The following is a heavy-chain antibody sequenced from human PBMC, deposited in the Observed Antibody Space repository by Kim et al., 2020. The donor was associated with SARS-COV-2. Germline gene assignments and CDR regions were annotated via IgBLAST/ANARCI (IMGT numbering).Heavy chain of an antibody. V-gene: IGHV4-59*01. Sequence: SETLSLTCTVSGGSISSYYWSWIRQPPGKGLEWIGYIYYSGSTNYNPSLKSRVTISVDTSKNQFSLKLSSVTAADTAVYYCARAMGPWGAAYDYWGQGTLVTVSS. J-gene: IGHJ4*02. CDR2: IYYSGST. CDR1: GGSISSYY. D-gene: IGHD1-26*01. CDR3: ARAMGPWGAAYDY.